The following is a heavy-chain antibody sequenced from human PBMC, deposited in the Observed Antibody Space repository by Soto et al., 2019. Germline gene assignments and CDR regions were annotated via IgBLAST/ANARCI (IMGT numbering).Heavy chain of an antibody. CDR1: GVSISSGGYS. CDR2: IYHSGST. D-gene: IGHD6-19*01. V-gene: IGHV4-30-2*01. Sequence: PSETLSLTCAVSGVSISSGGYSWPWIRQPPGKGLEWSGYIYHSGSTYYNPSLKSRVTISVDRSKNQFSLKLSSVTASDTAVYYCVRGSYSSGFDYWGQGTLVTVS. J-gene: IGHJ4*02. CDR3: VRGSYSSGFDY.